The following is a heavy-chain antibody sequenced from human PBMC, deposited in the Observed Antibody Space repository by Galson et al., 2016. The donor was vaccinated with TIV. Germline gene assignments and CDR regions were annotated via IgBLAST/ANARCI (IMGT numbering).Heavy chain of an antibody. CDR1: GFTFSSYA. D-gene: IGHD3-22*01. V-gene: IGHV3-23*01. J-gene: IGHJ6*02. CDR3: AKVPSSGFYYYCGMDV. Sequence: SLRLSCAASGFTFSSYAMSWVRQAPGKGLEWVSAISANGGSTYYADSVKGRFTISRDNSKKTVYMQMNSLRAEDTAVYYCAKVPSSGFYYYCGMDVWGQGTTVTVSS. CDR2: ISANGGST.